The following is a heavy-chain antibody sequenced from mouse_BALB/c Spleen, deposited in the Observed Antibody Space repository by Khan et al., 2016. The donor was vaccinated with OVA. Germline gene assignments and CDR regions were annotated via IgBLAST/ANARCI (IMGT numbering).Heavy chain of an antibody. Sequence: VKLMESGPGLVAPSQSLSITCTVSGFSLTSYGVHWVRQPPGKGLEWLVVIWSDGSTNYNSVLKSRLSISKDNSKSQVFLKMNSLQTDDTAIYYCARWFDGYSSLYAMDDWGQGTSVTVSS. CDR1: GFSLTSYG. CDR2: IWSDGST. V-gene: IGHV2-6*02. CDR3: ARWFDGYSSLYAMDD. D-gene: IGHD2-3*01. J-gene: IGHJ4*01.